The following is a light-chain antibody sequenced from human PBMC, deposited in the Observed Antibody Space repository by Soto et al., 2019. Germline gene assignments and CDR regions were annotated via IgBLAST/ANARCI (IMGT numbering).Light chain of an antibody. J-gene: IGKJ2*01. Sequence: EIVMTQSPATLSVSPGERATLSCRASQSISSNLAWYQQKPGQAPRLLIYGASTRATGIPARFSGSGSVTEFTLTISSLQSADFAAYYCQQYYNWPPMYTFGQGTKLEIK. CDR2: GAS. CDR1: QSISSN. CDR3: QQYYNWPPMYT. V-gene: IGKV3-15*01.